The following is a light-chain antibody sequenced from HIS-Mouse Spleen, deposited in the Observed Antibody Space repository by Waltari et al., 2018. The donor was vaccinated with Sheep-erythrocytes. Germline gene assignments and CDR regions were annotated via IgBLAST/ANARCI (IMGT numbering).Light chain of an antibody. J-gene: IGLJ3*02. CDR3: QVWDSSTAWV. Sequence: SYELTQPLSVSVALGQTARITCGGNNIGSKNEHWYQQKPGQAPVLVIYRDSNRPSGIPDGFSGSNSGKTATLTISRAQAGDEADYYCQVWDSSTAWVFGGGTKLTVL. CDR1: NIGSKN. CDR2: RDS. V-gene: IGLV3-9*01.